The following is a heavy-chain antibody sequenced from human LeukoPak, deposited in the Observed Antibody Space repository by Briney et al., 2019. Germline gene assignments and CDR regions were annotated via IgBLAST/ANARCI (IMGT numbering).Heavy chain of an antibody. CDR2: INPSGGST. CDR1: GYIFTNYC. V-gene: IGHV1-46*01. Sequence: GASVKVPCKASGYIFTNYCMHWVRQAPGQGLEWMGTINPSGGSTTYAQKFQGRVTMTRDTSTSTVYMELSSLRSEDTAVYYCARDHGSAYYRAPRHWGQGTLVTVSS. CDR3: ARDHGSAYYRAPRH. J-gene: IGHJ4*02. D-gene: IGHD3-10*01.